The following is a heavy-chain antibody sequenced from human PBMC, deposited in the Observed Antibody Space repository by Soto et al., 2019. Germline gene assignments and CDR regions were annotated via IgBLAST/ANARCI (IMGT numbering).Heavy chain of an antibody. CDR2: ISYDGSNK. V-gene: IGHV3-30*18. D-gene: IGHD3-22*01. CDR3: AKDYYDSSGYTTTLGYYYYYYGMDV. CDR1: GFTFSSYG. J-gene: IGHJ6*02. Sequence: VGSLRLSCAASGFTFSSYGMHWVRQAPGKGLEWVAVISYDGSNKYHADSVKGRFTISRDNSKNTLYLQMNSLRAEDTAVHYCAKDYYDSSGYTTTLGYYYYYYGMDVWGQGTTVTVSS.